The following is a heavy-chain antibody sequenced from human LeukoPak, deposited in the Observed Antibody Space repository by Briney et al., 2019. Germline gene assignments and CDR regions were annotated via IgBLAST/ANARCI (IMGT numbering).Heavy chain of an antibody. V-gene: IGHV1-2*02. D-gene: IGHD3-10*01. J-gene: IGHJ4*02. CDR2: INPNNGGT. CDR1: GYIFTDYY. Sequence: GASVKVFCKASGYIFTDYYMHWVRQAPGQGLEWMGWINPNNGGTKYAQKFQGRVTMTRDTSISAAYMELGRLRSDDTAVYYCARDNYGSGSYYKYWGQGTPVTVSS. CDR3: ARDNYGSGSYYKY.